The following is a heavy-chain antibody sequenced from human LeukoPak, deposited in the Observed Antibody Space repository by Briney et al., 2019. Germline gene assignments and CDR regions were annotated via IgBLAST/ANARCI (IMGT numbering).Heavy chain of an antibody. CDR1: GGSISSYY. J-gene: IGHJ1*01. Sequence: SETLSLTCSVSGGSISSYYWTWLRQPPGKGLEWIGYMYYSGTTNYNPSLKSRVTISVDTSKNQFSLKLSSVTAADTAVYYCARARRRGYYYDSSGLTPGYFQHWGQGTLVTVSS. CDR2: MYYSGTT. D-gene: IGHD3-22*01. CDR3: ARARRRGYYYDSSGLTPGYFQH. V-gene: IGHV4-59*01.